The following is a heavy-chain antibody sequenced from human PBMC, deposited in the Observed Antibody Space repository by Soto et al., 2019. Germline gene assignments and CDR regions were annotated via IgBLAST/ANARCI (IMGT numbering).Heavy chain of an antibody. CDR1: GFSLSNAGLG. J-gene: IGHJ5*02. CDR2: IFSNYEK. Sequence: QVTVKESGPVVVKPTETLTLTCTVSGFSLSNAGLGVSWIRQPPGKAMEWLAHIFSNYEKSYSTSLKSRLTISKAPSKSQVVLTMTNMDPVDTATYYCASTYSSSWYWFDPWGQGTLVTVSS. D-gene: IGHD6-13*01. CDR3: ASTYSSSWYWFDP. V-gene: IGHV2-26*04.